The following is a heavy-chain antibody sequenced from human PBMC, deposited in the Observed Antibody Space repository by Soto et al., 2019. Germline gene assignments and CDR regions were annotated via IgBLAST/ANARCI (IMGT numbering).Heavy chain of an antibody. CDR2: TYYRSKWYN. D-gene: IGHD3-22*01. CDR1: GDSVSSNSAA. Sequence: SQTLSLTCAISGDSVSSNSAAWNWIRQSASRGLEWLGRTYYRSKWYNDYAVSVRSRVNMNPDTSKNQFSLQLNSVTPEDTAVYDSARDHYYDSSGYSDPLDIWGQGTMDSVSS. J-gene: IGHJ3*02. V-gene: IGHV6-1*01. CDR3: ARDHYYDSSGYSDPLDI.